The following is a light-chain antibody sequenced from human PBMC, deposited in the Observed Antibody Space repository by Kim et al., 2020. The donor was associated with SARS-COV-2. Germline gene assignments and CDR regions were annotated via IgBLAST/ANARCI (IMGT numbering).Light chain of an antibody. CDR3: QQYGSSPYT. Sequence: LSPGERATLSCRASQSVRSSLLAWYQQKPGQAPSLLIYEAFKRVAGIPDRFSGSGSGTDFTLTISRPEPEDFAMYYCQQYGSSPYTFGQGTKLEI. CDR2: EAF. V-gene: IGKV3-20*01. CDR1: QSVRSSL. J-gene: IGKJ2*01.